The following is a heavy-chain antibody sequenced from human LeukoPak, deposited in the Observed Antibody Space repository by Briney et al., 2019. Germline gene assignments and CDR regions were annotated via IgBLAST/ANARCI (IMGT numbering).Heavy chain of an antibody. J-gene: IGHJ4*02. D-gene: IGHD3-16*02. CDR1: GYTFTRYG. Sequence: ASVKVSCKASGYTFTRYGISWVRQASGQGLEWMGWISAYNGNTNCAQKLQGRVTMTTDTSTSTAYMELRSLRSDDTAVYYCARDGLRLGELSPTPDYWGQGTLVTVSS. V-gene: IGHV1-18*01. CDR2: ISAYNGNT. CDR3: ARDGLRLGELSPTPDY.